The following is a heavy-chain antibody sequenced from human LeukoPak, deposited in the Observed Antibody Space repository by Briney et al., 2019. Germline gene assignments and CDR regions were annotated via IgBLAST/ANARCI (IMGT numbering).Heavy chain of an antibody. CDR2: LYTDDRP. CDR3: ARVRGDSRGNAFDI. J-gene: IGHJ3*02. Sequence: GGSLRLSCAASGFTFDDYGMTWGRQAPGKGLEWVSLLYTDDRPFYADSVKGRFTISRDNSNRTVFLQMNSLRAEDTAVYYCARVRGDSRGNAFDIWGQGTMVSVS. D-gene: IGHD2-15*01. V-gene: IGHV3-53*01. CDR1: GFTFDDYG.